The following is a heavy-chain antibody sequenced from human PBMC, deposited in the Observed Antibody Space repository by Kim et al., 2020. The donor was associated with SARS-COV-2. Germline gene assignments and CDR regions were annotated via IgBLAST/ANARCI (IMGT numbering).Heavy chain of an antibody. CDR3: ARSSGRYYTDYFDY. Sequence: SETLSLTCTVSGRSISSYYWSWIRQPPGKGLEWVGYIYYSGSTNYNPSLMSRVTISVDTTTNQSSLKLSSVTAADTAVDYCARSSGRYYTDYFDYGG. V-gene: IGHV4-59*13. D-gene: IGHD1-26*01. J-gene: IGHJ4*01. CDR2: IYYSGST. CDR1: GRSISSYY.